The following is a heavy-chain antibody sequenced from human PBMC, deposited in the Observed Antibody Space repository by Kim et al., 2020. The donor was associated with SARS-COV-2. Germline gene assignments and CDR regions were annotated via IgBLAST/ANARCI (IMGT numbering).Heavy chain of an antibody. D-gene: IGHD1-26*01. CDR3: AREDTGSYGRLDAFDI. V-gene: IGHV3-21*01. CDR2: ISSSSSYI. CDR1: GFTFSSYS. J-gene: IGHJ3*02. Sequence: GGSLRLSCAASGFTFSSYSMNWVRQAPGKGLEWVSSISSSSSYIYYADSVKGRFTISRDNAKNSLYLQMNSLRAEDTAVYYCAREDTGSYGRLDAFDIWGQGTMVTVSS.